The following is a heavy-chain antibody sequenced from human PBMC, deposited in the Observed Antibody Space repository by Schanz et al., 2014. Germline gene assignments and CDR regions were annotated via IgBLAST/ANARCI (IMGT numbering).Heavy chain of an antibody. Sequence: QVQLVQSGAEVKKPGASVRVSCKASGYTFTTYAMSWVRQAPGQGLEWMGWISAYNGNTKYPQKLQGRVTMTTDTSTSTAYMELRSLRSDDMAVYYCARDAADFYDILTEEDYWGQGTLVTVSS. J-gene: IGHJ4*02. D-gene: IGHD3-9*01. CDR2: ISAYNGNT. CDR3: ARDAADFYDILTEEDY. V-gene: IGHV1-18*03. CDR1: GYTFTTYA.